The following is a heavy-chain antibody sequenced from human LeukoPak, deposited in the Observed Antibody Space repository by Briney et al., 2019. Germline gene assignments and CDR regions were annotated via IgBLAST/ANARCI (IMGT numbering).Heavy chain of an antibody. V-gene: IGHV3-21*01. Sequence: GGSLRLSCAASGFTFSTYTMVWVRQAPGKGLEWVSSISSSSSYIFNADSVKGRFSISRDNAKNSLYLQMNSLRAEDTAVYYCAREPPDYGSGSSPGFDPWGQGTLVTVSS. J-gene: IGHJ5*02. CDR1: GFTFSTYT. CDR3: AREPPDYGSGSSPGFDP. CDR2: ISSSSSYI. D-gene: IGHD3-10*01.